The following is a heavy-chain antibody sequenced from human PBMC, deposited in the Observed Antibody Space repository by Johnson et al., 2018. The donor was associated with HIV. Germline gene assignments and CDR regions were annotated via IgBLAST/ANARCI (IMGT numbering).Heavy chain of an antibody. CDR1: GFTVSGSA. J-gene: IGHJ3*02. Sequence: EVQLVESGGGLVQPDGSLKLSCAASGFTVSGSAMHWVRQTSGKGLEWVGRIRSETYSYATAYAASVKGRFTISRDDSQKTAYLQMNSLKSEDTAVYFCTTGDLMVRGSHAGDAFDIWGQGTMVTVSS. V-gene: IGHV3-73*02. CDR3: TTGDLMVRGSHAGDAFDI. CDR2: IRSETYSYAT. D-gene: IGHD3-10*01.